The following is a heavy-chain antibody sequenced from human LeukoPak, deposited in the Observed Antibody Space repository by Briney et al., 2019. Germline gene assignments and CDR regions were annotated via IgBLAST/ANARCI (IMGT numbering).Heavy chain of an antibody. Sequence: SETLSLTCTVSGDSISSSSYYWGWIRQPPGKGLEWIGSIYYSGSTYYNPSIKSRVTISVDTSKSQFSLKLSSVTAADTAVYYCARHGRGYGDYFDYWGQGTLVTVSS. D-gene: IGHD4-17*01. CDR3: ARHGRGYGDYFDY. CDR2: IYYSGST. CDR1: GDSISSSSYY. J-gene: IGHJ4*02. V-gene: IGHV4-39*01.